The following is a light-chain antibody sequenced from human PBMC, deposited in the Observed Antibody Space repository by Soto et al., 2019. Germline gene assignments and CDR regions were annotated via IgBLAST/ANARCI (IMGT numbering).Light chain of an antibody. J-gene: IGLJ2*01. CDR1: SSNIGAGYD. CDR2: GNN. V-gene: IGLV1-40*01. CDR3: QSYDYSLSGVV. Sequence: HSALTQPPSVSGAPGQRVTISCTGSSSNIGAGYDVHWYRQLPGTAPKLLIYGNNNRPSGVPDRFSGSKSGTSASLAITGLQAEDEADYYCQSYDYSLSGVVFAGGTKVTVL.